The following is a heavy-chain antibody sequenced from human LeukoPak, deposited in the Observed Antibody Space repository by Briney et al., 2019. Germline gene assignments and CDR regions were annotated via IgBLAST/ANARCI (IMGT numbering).Heavy chain of an antibody. CDR1: GGSISSYY. J-gene: IGHJ6*03. V-gene: IGHV4-4*09. CDR3: ARRGDIDRDYYYYMDV. Sequence: SETLSLTCTVSGGSISSYYWSWIRQPPGKGLEWIGYIYTSGSTNYTPSLKSRVTISVDTSKNQFSLKLSSVTAADTAVYYCARRGDIDRDYYYYMDVWGKGTTVTVSS. D-gene: IGHD5-12*01. CDR2: IYTSGST.